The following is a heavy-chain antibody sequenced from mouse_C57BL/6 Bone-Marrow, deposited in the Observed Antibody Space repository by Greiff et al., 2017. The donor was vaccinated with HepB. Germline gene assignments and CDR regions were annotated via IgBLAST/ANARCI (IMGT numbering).Heavy chain of an antibody. Sequence: EVKLMDSGGDLVRPGGSLKLSCAASGFTFSTSGMSWVRQTPDKRLEWVATLNTGGTYTYYADSVRGRVTISKDSAKNTQFLLMSSLRSEDSGIYYCSRDRFDYYFDYWGQGTTLTVSS. V-gene: IGHV5-6*01. CDR1: GFTFSTSG. CDR3: SRDRFDYYFDY. CDR2: LNTGGTYT. D-gene: IGHD2-14*01. J-gene: IGHJ2*01.